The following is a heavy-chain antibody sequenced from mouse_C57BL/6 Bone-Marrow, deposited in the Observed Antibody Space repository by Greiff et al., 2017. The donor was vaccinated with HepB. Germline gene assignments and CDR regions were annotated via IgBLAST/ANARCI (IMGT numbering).Heavy chain of an antibody. Sequence: VQLQQSGAELVKPGASVKLSCTASGFNINDYYMHWVKQRTEQGLEWIGRIDPEDGETKYAPHFPGKATITANTSSHTAYLQLSSLTAEDTAVYYCAGGDYYTWCAYGGQGTLVTVSA. D-gene: IGHD1-1*01. CDR1: GFNINDYY. CDR3: AGGDYYTWCAY. CDR2: IDPEDGET. J-gene: IGHJ3*01. V-gene: IGHV14-2*01.